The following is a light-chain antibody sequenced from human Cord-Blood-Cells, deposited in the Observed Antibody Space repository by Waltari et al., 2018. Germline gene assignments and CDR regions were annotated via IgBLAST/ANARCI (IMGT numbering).Light chain of an antibody. V-gene: IGLV2-11*01. J-gene: IGLJ2*01. CDR1: SSDVGGYNY. CDR2: DVS. Sequence: QSALTQPRPVSGSPGQSVTISCTGTSSDVGGYNYVSWYQPHTGKAPKLMIYDVSKRPSGVPDRFSGSKSGNTASLTISGLQAEDEADYYCCSYAGSYVVFGGGTKLTVL. CDR3: CSYAGSYVV.